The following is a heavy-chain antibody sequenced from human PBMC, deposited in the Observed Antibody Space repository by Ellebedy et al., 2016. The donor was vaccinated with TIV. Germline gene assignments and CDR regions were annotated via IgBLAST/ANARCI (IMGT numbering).Heavy chain of an antibody. V-gene: IGHV3-30*04. CDR1: GFTFSDSA. CDR2: ISYDGART. J-gene: IGHJ3*01. Sequence: GESLKISCAASGFTFSDSAMYWVRQAPGKGLEWVALISYDGARTFYADSVKGRFTISRDDSDNTLYLQMNSLRPEDTAVYYCAKDRGSVWFRAVDFWGQGTMVTVSS. CDR3: AKDRGSVWFRAVDF. D-gene: IGHD6-19*01.